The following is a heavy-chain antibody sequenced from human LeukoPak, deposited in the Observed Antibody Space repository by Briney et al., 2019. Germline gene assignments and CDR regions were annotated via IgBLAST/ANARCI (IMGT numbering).Heavy chain of an antibody. V-gene: IGHV4-39*01. Sequence: SETLSLTCTVSGASISSTTYYWGWIRQPPGKGLEWIGNIFYSGNTYYNPSLKSRVTISVDTSNNQFSLRLISVTAADTAVYYCARVYRCNGLNYYFDYWGQGTLVSVSS. CDR3: ARVYRCNGLNYYFDY. J-gene: IGHJ4*02. D-gene: IGHD5-12*01. CDR2: IFYSGNT. CDR1: GASISSTTYY.